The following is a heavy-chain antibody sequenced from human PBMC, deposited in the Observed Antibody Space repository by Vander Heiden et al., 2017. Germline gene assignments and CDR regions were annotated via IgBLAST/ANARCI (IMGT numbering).Heavy chain of an antibody. V-gene: IGHV4-39*01. Sequence: QLRLDESGPGLLKPSETLSLRCAVAGGPITSPSHDAGRVREPTGKGLEWIGSINHAGKTYFSPSLKSRVSLSIDTTKSQVSLEVTSVTAADAAVYYCARLAYGYIGGVWWFDPWGQGILVTVSS. J-gene: IGHJ5*02. CDR3: ARLAYGYIGGVWWFDP. CDR1: GGPITSPSHD. D-gene: IGHD5-18*01. CDR2: INHAGKT.